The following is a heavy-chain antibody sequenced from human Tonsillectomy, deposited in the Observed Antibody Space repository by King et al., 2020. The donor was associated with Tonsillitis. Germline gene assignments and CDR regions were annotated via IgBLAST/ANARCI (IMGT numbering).Heavy chain of an antibody. J-gene: IGHJ6*03. CDR1: GFTFSSYN. CDR3: ARDGLDYYYYMDV. V-gene: IGHV3-48*01. CDR2: ISSGSGTI. Sequence: VQLVESGGDLVQPGGSLRLSCAAPGFTFSSYNMNWVRQAPGTGLEWISYISSGSGTIYYADPVKGRFTISRDNAKNSLYLQMNSLRAEDTAVYYCARDGLDYYYYMDVWGKGTTVTVSS.